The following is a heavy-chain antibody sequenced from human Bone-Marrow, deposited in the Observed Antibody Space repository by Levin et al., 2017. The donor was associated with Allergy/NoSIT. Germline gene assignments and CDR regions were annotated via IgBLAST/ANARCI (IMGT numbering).Heavy chain of an antibody. Sequence: SETLSLTCTVSGGSISSYYWSWIRQPPGKGLEWIGYIYYSGSTNYNPSLKSRVTISVDTSKNQFSLKLSSVTAADTAVYYCARAVSIAAAGKGPPKLPNWFDPWGQGTLVTVSS. V-gene: IGHV4-59*01. CDR3: ARAVSIAAAGKGPPKLPNWFDP. CDR1: GGSISSYY. CDR2: IYYSGST. J-gene: IGHJ5*02. D-gene: IGHD6-13*01.